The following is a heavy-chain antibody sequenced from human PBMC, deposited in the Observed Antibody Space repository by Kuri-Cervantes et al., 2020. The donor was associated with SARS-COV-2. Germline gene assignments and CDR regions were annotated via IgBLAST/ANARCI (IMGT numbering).Heavy chain of an antibody. J-gene: IGHJ6*03. D-gene: IGHD2-2*01. CDR3: ASLTYCSSTSCFPYYYYYMDV. CDR1: GFTFSSYS. CDR2: ISSSSSYI. V-gene: IGHV3-21*04. Sequence: GESLKISCAASGFTFSSYSMNWVRQAPGKGLEWVSSISSSSSYIYYADSVKGRFTISRHNSKNTLYLQMNSLRAEDTAVYYCASLTYCSSTSCFPYYYYYMDVWGKGTTVTVSS.